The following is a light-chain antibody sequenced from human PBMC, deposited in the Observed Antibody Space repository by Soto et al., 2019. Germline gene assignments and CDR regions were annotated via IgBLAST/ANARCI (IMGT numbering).Light chain of an antibody. CDR2: DAS. CDR3: QQYNSWPPDT. CDR1: QSVRSN. J-gene: IGKJ2*01. Sequence: EIVMTQSPPTLSVSPGERDTLSCRASQSVRSNLAWYQQRPGQAPRLLIYDASTRATGIPARFSGSGSGTDFTLTISSLQSEDYAVYYCQQYNSWPPDTFGQGTKLEIK. V-gene: IGKV3-15*01.